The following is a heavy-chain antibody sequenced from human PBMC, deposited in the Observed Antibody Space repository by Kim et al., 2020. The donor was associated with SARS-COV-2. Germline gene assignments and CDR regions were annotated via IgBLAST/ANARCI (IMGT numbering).Heavy chain of an antibody. D-gene: IGHD6-13*01. Sequence: GGSLRLSCAASGFTFSSYSMNWVRQAPGKGLEWVSSISSSSSYIYYADSVKGRFTISRDNAKNSLSLQMNSLRAEDTAVYYCATIAAAERDFYYYYGMDVWGQGTTVTVSS. J-gene: IGHJ6*02. CDR2: ISSSSSYI. V-gene: IGHV3-21*01. CDR3: ATIAAAERDFYYYYGMDV. CDR1: GFTFSSYS.